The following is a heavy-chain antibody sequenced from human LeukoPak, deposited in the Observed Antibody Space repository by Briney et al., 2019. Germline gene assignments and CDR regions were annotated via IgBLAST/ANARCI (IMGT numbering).Heavy chain of an antibody. J-gene: IGHJ2*01. Sequence: GGSLRLSCAASGFSFSNSWMNWVRQAPGQGLEWVANINPDGSRGCYVDSVRGRFTISRDNAKNSLYLQMDSLRAEDAAVYYCARRTVTRDWYFDLWGRGTLVTVSS. CDR2: INPDGSRG. V-gene: IGHV3-7*01. CDR3: ARRTVTRDWYFDL. CDR1: GFSFSNSW. D-gene: IGHD4-17*01.